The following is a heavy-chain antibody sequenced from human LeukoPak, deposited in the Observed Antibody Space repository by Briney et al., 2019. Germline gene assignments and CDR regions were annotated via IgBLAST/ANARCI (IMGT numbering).Heavy chain of an antibody. Sequence: SETLSLTCTVSGGSISSNSNYWAWIRQPPGRGLEWIGSISYGGSTYYSPSLKSRVTISVDTSKNQFSLRLSSVTAADTAVYYCARTNAFDIWGQGTMVTVSS. J-gene: IGHJ3*02. CDR1: GGSISSNSNY. CDR2: ISYGGST. CDR3: ARTNAFDI. V-gene: IGHV4-39*07.